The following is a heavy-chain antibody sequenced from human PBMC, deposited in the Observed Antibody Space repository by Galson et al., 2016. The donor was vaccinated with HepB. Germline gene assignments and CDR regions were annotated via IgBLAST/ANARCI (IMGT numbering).Heavy chain of an antibody. CDR1: GYTFTGYY. D-gene: IGHD6-19*01. CDR3: ARSTGFFYYVDD. V-gene: IGHV1-2*04. Sequence: SVKVSCKASGYTFTGYYMHWVRQAPGQGLGWMGWINPNSGGTNYAQKFQGWVTMTRDTSISTTYMELSRLRSDDPAVYYCARSTGFFYYVDDWGQGTLVTVSS. CDR2: INPNSGGT. J-gene: IGHJ4*02.